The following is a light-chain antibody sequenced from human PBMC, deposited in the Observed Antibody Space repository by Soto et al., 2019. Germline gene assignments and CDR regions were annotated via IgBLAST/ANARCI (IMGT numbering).Light chain of an antibody. J-gene: IGLJ1*01. V-gene: IGLV2-23*02. Sequence: QSALTQPASVYGSPGQSITISCTGTSSDVGSYNLVSWYQQHPGKAPKFMIYEVSERPAGVSNRFSGSKSGNTASLTISGLQAEDEADYYCCSFARSRILFGTGTKLTVL. CDR3: CSFARSRIL. CDR2: EVS. CDR1: SSDVGSYNL.